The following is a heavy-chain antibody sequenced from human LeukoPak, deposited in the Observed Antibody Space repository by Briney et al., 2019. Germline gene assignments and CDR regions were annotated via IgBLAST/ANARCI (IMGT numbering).Heavy chain of an antibody. CDR2: IRSEGHGGTP. CDR1: GFTFGVYA. CDR3: TRDSYSVDSGYFEFDY. Sequence: GRSLRLSCTAPGFTFGVYAMNWVRQAPGKGLEWVGFIRSEGHGGTPEYATSVKGRFTISRDDSKSIAYLQMNSLKTEDTAMYYCTRDSYSVDSGYFEFDYWGQGTLVTVSS. V-gene: IGHV3-49*04. D-gene: IGHD3-22*01. J-gene: IGHJ4*02.